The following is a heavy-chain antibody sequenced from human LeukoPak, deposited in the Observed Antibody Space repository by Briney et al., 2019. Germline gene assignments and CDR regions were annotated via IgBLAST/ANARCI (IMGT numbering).Heavy chain of an antibody. CDR1: GFTFSSYG. Sequence: TGGSLRLPCAASGFTFSSYGMYWVRQAPGKGLEWVAFIRYDGSNKYYADSVKGRFTISRDNAKNSLYLQMNSLRAEDTAVYYCARGGVGPYYYDSSGYQNFDIWGQGTMVTVSS. CDR2: IRYDGSNK. V-gene: IGHV3-30*02. CDR3: ARGGVGPYYYDSSGYQNFDI. J-gene: IGHJ3*02. D-gene: IGHD3-22*01.